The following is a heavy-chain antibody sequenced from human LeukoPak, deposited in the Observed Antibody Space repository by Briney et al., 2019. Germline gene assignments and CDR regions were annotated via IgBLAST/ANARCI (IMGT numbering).Heavy chain of an antibody. D-gene: IGHD1-26*01. CDR3: ARAGGSYVAYDY. J-gene: IGHJ4*02. Sequence: SVKVSCKASGGTFTSYAISWVQQAPGQGLEWMGRIIPIFGTANYAQKFQGRVTITTDESTSTAYMELSSLRSEDTAVYYCARAGGSYVAYDYWGQGTLVTVSS. CDR2: IIPIFGTA. V-gene: IGHV1-69*05. CDR1: GGTFTSYA.